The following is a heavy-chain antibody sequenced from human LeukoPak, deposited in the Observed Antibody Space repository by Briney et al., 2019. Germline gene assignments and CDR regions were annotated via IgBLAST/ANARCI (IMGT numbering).Heavy chain of an antibody. CDR1: GGYINNPTYY. J-gene: IGHJ4*02. CDR3: ARVQRFRYFDWPAPGPADY. CDR2: INHSGST. Sequence: KSSETLSLTCSVSGGYINNPTYYWGWIRQPPGKGLEWIGEINHSGSTNYNPSLKSRVTISVDTSKNQFSLKLSSVTAADTAVYYCARVQRFRYFDWPAPGPADYWGQGTLVTVSS. V-gene: IGHV4-39*07. D-gene: IGHD3-9*01.